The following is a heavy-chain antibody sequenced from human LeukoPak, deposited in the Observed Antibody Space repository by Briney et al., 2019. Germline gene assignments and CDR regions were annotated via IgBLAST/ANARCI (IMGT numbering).Heavy chain of an antibody. J-gene: IGHJ4*02. D-gene: IGHD6-19*01. CDR2: ISGSGGST. Sequence: AGGSLRLSCAASGFTFSSYAMSWVRQAPGKGLEWVSGISGSGGSTHYADSVKGRFTISRDNSKNTLYLQMNSLRAGDTAVYYCAKGGSGWYGYYFDYWGQGTLVTVSS. V-gene: IGHV3-23*01. CDR3: AKGGSGWYGYYFDY. CDR1: GFTFSSYA.